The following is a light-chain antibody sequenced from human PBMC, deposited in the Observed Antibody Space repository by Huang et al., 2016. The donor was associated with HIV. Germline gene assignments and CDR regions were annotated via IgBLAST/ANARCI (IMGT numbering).Light chain of an antibody. CDR3: QQYGSSPWT. Sequence: IVLTQSPGTLSLSPGERATLSCRASLSISSNYLDGYQQKPGQAPRLLIYGASSRATGITDRFSGSGSGTDFTLTISRLEPEDVVVYYCQQYGSSPWTFGQGTKVEIK. V-gene: IGKV3-20*01. J-gene: IGKJ1*01. CDR1: LSISSNY. CDR2: GAS.